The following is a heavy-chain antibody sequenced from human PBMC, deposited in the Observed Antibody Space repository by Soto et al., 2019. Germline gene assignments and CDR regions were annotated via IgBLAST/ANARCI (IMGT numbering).Heavy chain of an antibody. V-gene: IGHV1-2*02. CDR1: GYAFIDYY. D-gene: IGHD3-22*01. Sequence: ASVKVSCKASGYAFIDYYLYWVRQDPGQGLEWMGWINPKSGATNYAQKFQGRVTMTRDTTISTANMEVSRLTSDDTAVYYCARESSGYGGYYYYGLDVWGQGTTVTVSS. CDR2: INPKSGAT. J-gene: IGHJ6*02. CDR3: ARESSGYGGYYYYGLDV.